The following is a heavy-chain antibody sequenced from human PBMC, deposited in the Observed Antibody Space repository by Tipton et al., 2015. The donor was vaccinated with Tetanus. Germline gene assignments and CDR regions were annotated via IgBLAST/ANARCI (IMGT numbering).Heavy chain of an antibody. Sequence: QLVQSGAEVKRPGASVKVSCKSSGYTFTGYGISWVRQAPGQGLEWMGWISAYNGNTNYAQKLQGRVTMTTDTSTSTAYMEMRSLRTDDTAVYYCARGASYGPDYYFGMDVWGQGTTVTVSS. CDR2: ISAYNGNT. V-gene: IGHV1-18*01. CDR3: ARGASYGPDYYFGMDV. J-gene: IGHJ6*02. CDR1: GYTFTGYG. D-gene: IGHD5-18*01.